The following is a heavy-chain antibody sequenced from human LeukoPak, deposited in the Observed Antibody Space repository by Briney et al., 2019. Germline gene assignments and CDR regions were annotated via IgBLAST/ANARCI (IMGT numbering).Heavy chain of an antibody. CDR2: IYSSGST. V-gene: IGHV4-4*07. CDR3: ARSRLAARPEFDY. D-gene: IGHD6-6*01. CDR1: GGSISNYY. Sequence: PSETLSLTCTVSGGSISNYYWSWIRQPAGKGLEWIGRIYSSGSTNYNPSLKSRVTMSVDTSKNQFSLKLSSVTAADTAVYYCARSRLAARPEFDYWGQGTLVTVSS. J-gene: IGHJ4*02.